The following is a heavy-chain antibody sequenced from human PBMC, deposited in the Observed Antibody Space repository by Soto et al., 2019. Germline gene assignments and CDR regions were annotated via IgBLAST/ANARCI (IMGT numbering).Heavy chain of an antibody. D-gene: IGHD3-22*01. V-gene: IGHV4-31*03. Sequence: QVQLQESGPGLVKPSQTLSLTCTVSGGSISSGGYYWSWIRQHPGKGLAWIGYIYYSGSTYYNPSLKSRVTISVDPPKNQFSLKLSSVTAADTAVYYCARDYYDSSGYSIGFDPWGQGTLVTVSS. CDR3: ARDYYDSSGYSIGFDP. J-gene: IGHJ5*02. CDR1: GGSISSGGYY. CDR2: IYYSGST.